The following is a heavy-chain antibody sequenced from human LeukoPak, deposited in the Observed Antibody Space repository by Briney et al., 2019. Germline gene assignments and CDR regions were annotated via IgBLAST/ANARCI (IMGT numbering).Heavy chain of an antibody. CDR2: IKSKTDGGTT. V-gene: IGHV3-15*07. CDR1: GFTFSNAW. J-gene: IGHJ4*02. Sequence: GGSLRLSCAASGFTFSNAWMNWVRQAPGKGLEWVGRIKSKTDGGTTDYAAPVKGRFTISRDDSKTTLYLQMNSLKTEDTAVYYCSTTYYYDSSEGYWGQGTLVTVSS. D-gene: IGHD3-22*01. CDR3: STTYYYDSSEGY.